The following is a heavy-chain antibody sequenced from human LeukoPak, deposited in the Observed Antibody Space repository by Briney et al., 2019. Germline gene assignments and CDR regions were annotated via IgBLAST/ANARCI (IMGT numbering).Heavy chain of an antibody. D-gene: IGHD2-2*01. CDR3: ARAPITSPFYFDY. J-gene: IGHJ4*02. CDR1: GFAFDEHG. V-gene: IGHV3-20*04. CDR2: INWSGGST. Sequence: GGSLRLSCTASGFAFDEHGMSWVRQVPEKGLEWVSGINWSGGSTGYADPLRGRFTISRDNDKTSLYLQMDSLRAEDTALYYCARAPITSPFYFDYWGQGTLVTVSS.